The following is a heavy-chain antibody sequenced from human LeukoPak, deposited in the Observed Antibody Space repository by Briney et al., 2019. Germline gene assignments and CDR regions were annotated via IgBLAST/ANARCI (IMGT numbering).Heavy chain of an antibody. CDR2: INSDESST. CDR3: ARAGSYFDWLLAFDY. J-gene: IGHJ4*02. CDR1: GFTFSSYW. D-gene: IGHD3-9*01. V-gene: IGHV3-74*01. Sequence: GGSLRLSCAASGFTFSSYWMHWVRQAPGKGLVWVSRINSDESSTSYADSVKGRFTISRDNAKNTLYLQMNSLRAEDTAVYYCARAGSYFDWLLAFDYWGQGTLVTVSS.